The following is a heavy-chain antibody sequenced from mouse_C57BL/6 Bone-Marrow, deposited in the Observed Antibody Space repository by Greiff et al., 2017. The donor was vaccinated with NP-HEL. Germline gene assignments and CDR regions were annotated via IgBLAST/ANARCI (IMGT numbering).Heavy chain of an antibody. J-gene: IGHJ1*03. D-gene: IGHD1-1*01. CDR2: IHPSDSDT. CDR3: SIYFYYYGSSRYWYFDV. CDR1: GYTFTSYW. V-gene: IGHV1-74*01. Sequence: QVQLQQPGAELVKPGASVKVSCTASGYTFTSYWMHWVQQRPGQGLEWIGRIHPSDSDTNYNQKFKGKATLTVDKSSSTAYMQLSSLTSEDSAVYYCSIYFYYYGSSRYWYFDVWGTGTTVTVSS.